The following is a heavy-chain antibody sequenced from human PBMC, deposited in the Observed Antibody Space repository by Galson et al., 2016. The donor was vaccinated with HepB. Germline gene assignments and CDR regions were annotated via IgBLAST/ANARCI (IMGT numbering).Heavy chain of an antibody. D-gene: IGHD1-1*01. CDR3: AKQVRQRPYYYGMDV. V-gene: IGHV3-33*06. CDR1: GFTFSSYG. J-gene: IGHJ6*02. CDR2: IWFDGSNK. Sequence: SLRLSCAASGFTFSSYGMHWVRQCPGKGLEWVAVIWFDGSNKYYADSVKGRLTISRDNSKNTLYLQMNSLRPEDTAVYYCAKQVRQRPYYYGMDVWGQGTTVTVSS.